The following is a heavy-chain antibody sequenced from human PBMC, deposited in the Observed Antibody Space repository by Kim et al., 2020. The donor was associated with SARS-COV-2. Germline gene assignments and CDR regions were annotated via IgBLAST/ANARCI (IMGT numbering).Heavy chain of an antibody. CDR3: ARDREGAFDY. CDR1: GFTFSTYD. J-gene: IGHJ4*02. V-gene: IGHV3-13*01. Sequence: GGSLRLSCAASGFTFSTYDMFWIRQATGKGLEWVSTIGAADDTYYADSVKGRFTISRENAMSSVFLQMNSLRAGDTAVYYCARDREGAFDYWGQGTLVTVS. CDR2: IGAADDT.